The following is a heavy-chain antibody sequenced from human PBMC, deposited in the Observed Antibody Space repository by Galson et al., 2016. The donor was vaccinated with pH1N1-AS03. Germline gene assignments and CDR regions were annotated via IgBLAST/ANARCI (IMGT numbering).Heavy chain of an antibody. CDR3: TTDVPMSGGALDS. J-gene: IGHJ4*02. CDR2: IKSTVHGETT. Sequence: SLRLSCAASGRIFSNLWMMWVRQSPGKGPEWVGRIKSTVHGETTDYAAPVKGRFTISRDDSKNTVYLQMNSLKTEDTALYYCTTDVPMSGGALDSWGQGTPVTVSS. V-gene: IGHV3-15*01. D-gene: IGHD3-16*01. CDR1: GRIFSNLW.